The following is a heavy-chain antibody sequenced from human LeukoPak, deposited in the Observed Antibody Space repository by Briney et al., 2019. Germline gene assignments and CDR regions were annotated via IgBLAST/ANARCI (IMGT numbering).Heavy chain of an antibody. Sequence: GASVKVSCKASGYTFTSYYMHWVRQAPGQGLEWMGIINPSGGSTSYAQKFQGRVTMTRGTSTSTVYMELSSLRSEDTAVYYCASGSSGYYFSAYYYGMDVWGQGTTVTVSS. V-gene: IGHV1-46*01. CDR1: GYTFTSYY. CDR2: INPSGGST. J-gene: IGHJ6*02. CDR3: ASGSSGYYFSAYYYGMDV. D-gene: IGHD3-22*01.